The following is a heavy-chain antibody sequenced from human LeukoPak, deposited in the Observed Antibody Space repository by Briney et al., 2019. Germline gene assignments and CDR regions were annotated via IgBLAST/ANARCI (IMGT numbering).Heavy chain of an antibody. CDR2: ISYDGSNK. Sequence: GRSLRLSCAASGFTFSSYAMHWVRQAPGKGLEWVAVISYDGSNKYYADSMKGRFTISRDNSKNTLYLQMNSLRAEDTAVYYCARDLEQLVPQESSAFDYWGQGTLVTVSS. J-gene: IGHJ4*02. D-gene: IGHD6-6*01. CDR3: ARDLEQLVPQESSAFDY. CDR1: GFTFSSYA. V-gene: IGHV3-30*04.